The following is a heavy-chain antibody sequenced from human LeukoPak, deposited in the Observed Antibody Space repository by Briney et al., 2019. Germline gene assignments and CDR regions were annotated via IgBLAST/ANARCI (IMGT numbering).Heavy chain of an antibody. D-gene: IGHD3-10*01. CDR3: ARSSRGVQGVITPPKY. CDR2: ISGSDGST. CDR1: GLTFSSYA. J-gene: IGHJ4*02. Sequence: SLRLSCAASGLTFSSYAMSSVRQAPRKGLGWVSAISGSDGSTYYADSVKGRFTISRDNSKNTLYLQMNSLRAEDTAVYYCARSSRGVQGVITPPKYWGQGTLVTVSS. V-gene: IGHV3-23*01.